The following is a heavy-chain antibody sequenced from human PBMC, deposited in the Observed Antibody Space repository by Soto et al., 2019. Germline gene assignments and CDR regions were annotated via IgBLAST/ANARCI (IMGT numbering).Heavy chain of an antibody. J-gene: IGHJ4*02. Sequence: RRLSCEASGFSFANDWMHWVRQAPGKGLVWVSSLSSDGSTTDYADSVKGRFTISRDNAKNTLYLQMNSLGAEDTAVYYCVRGKYSGSYFFDYWGQGXLVTVYS. CDR3: VRGKYSGSYFFDY. CDR1: GFSFANDW. D-gene: IGHD1-26*01. CDR2: LSSDGSTT. V-gene: IGHV3-74*01.